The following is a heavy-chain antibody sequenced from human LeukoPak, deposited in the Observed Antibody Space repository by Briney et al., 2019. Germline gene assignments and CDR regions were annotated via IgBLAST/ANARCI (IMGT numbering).Heavy chain of an antibody. CDR2: INHSGST. Sequence: SWDTLSLTCAVYGGSFSGYYWSWIRQPPGKGLEWIGGINHSGSTNYNPSLKSRVTISVDTSKKQFSLKLSSVTAADTAVYYCARGRWYSGSYHDAFDIWGQGTMVTVSS. CDR1: GGSFSGYY. J-gene: IGHJ3*02. V-gene: IGHV4-34*01. CDR3: ARGRWYSGSYHDAFDI. D-gene: IGHD1-26*01.